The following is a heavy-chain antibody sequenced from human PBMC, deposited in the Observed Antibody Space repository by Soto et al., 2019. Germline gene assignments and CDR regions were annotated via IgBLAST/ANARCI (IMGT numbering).Heavy chain of an antibody. CDR2: IIPVFDKP. V-gene: IGHV1-69*01. CDR3: ARLRWTLSLQSPVFV. D-gene: IGHD3-3*01. CDR1: GDTFGTSA. Sequence: QVQLVQSGAELKKPGSSVKVSCTDSGDTFGTSAISWVRQTPGPGLEWIGAIIPVFDKPQYAQKFQGRVKIRADQSTDTAFLELSSLSYADTAVYYCARLRWTLSLQSPVFVWGPGTLLTVSS. J-gene: IGHJ4*02.